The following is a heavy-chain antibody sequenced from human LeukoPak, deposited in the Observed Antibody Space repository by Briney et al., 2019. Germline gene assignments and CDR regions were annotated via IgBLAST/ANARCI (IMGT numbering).Heavy chain of an antibody. D-gene: IGHD3-10*01. CDR1: GFTFSSYA. CDR2: ISGHGDGT. V-gene: IGHV3-23*01. J-gene: IGHJ1*01. Sequence: GGSLRLSCAASGFTFSSYAMHWVRQAPGKGLEWVSAISGHGDGTYYADSVKGRFTISRDNSKNTVYLQMKSLRAEDTAVYYCAQDQGYYGSGSYKEFFRHWGQGTLVTVSS. CDR3: AQDQGYYGSGSYKEFFRH.